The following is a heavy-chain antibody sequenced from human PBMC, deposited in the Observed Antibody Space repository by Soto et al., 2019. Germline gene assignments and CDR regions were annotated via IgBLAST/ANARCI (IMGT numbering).Heavy chain of an antibody. J-gene: IGHJ1*01. CDR1: GFTFSSYA. Sequence: GGSLRLSCAAAGFTFSSYAVSWVRQAPGKGLEWVSAISGSGGSTYYADSAKGRFTISRDNSKNTLYLQMNSLRAEDTAVYYCAKRYCSGGSCFGTRAVSDWGQGTLVTVSS. D-gene: IGHD2-15*01. CDR3: AKRYCSGGSCFGTRAVSD. V-gene: IGHV3-23*01. CDR2: ISGSGGST.